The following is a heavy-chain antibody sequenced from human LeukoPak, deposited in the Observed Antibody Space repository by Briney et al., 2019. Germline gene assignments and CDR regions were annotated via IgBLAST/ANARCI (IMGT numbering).Heavy chain of an antibody. J-gene: IGHJ4*02. CDR3: AKGHGYSSGWADY. D-gene: IGHD6-19*01. Sequence: GGSLRLSCAASGFTFSSYEMNWVRQAPGKGLEWVSYISSSGSTIYYADSVKGRFTISRDNAKNSLYLQMNSLRAEDTAVYYCAKGHGYSSGWADYWGQGTLVTVSS. CDR2: ISSSGSTI. V-gene: IGHV3-48*03. CDR1: GFTFSSYE.